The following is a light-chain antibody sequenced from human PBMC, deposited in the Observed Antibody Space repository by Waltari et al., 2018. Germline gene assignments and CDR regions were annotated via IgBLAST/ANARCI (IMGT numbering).Light chain of an antibody. CDR1: SSAVGGYNY. V-gene: IGLV2-14*01. CDR2: EVS. Sequence: QSALTQPASVSGSPGQSTTISCPGTSSAVGGYNYVSWYQQHPGKAPKLMIYEVSNRPSGVSNRFSGSKSGNTASLTISGLQAEDEADYYCSSYTSSSTLWVFGGGTKLTVL. J-gene: IGLJ3*02. CDR3: SSYTSSSTLWV.